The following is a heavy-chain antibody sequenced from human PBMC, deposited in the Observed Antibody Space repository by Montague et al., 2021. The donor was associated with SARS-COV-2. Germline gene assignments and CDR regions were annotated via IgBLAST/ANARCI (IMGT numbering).Heavy chain of an antibody. Sequence: SETLSLTCTVSGGSISSSNYYTCCIRQPPGKRLELIGIVYSSGTTYYHSSIKRRGIISIDTSKHQFSLKLTFVTATDTAVYYCARDDIVLQGVTKGMDVWGQGTTVTVSS. CDR3: ARDDIVLQGVTKGMDV. CDR2: VYSSGTT. D-gene: IGHD3-10*01. CDR1: GGSISSSNYY. V-gene: IGHV4-39*07. J-gene: IGHJ6*02.